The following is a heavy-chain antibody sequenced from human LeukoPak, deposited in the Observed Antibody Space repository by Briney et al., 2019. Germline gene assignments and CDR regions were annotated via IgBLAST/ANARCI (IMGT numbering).Heavy chain of an antibody. CDR1: GFTFSSYE. V-gene: IGHV3-30*04. CDR3: AREDADYYYYMDV. CDR2: ISYDGSNK. Sequence: TGGSLRLSCAASGFTFSSYEMNWVRQAPGKGLEWVAVISYDGSNKYYADSVKGRFTISRDNSKNTLCLQMNSLRAEDTAVYYCAREDADYYYYMDVWGKGTTVTVSS. J-gene: IGHJ6*03.